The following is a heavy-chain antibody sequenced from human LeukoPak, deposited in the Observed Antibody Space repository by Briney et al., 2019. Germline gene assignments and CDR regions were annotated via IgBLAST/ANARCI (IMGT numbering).Heavy chain of an antibody. CDR3: ARSRLAGASYYWYFDL. J-gene: IGHJ2*01. V-gene: IGHV4-59*01. CDR2: IYCSGNT. Sequence: SETLSLTCTVSGTSISSYYWSWVRQPPGKGLEWIGYIYCSGNTNYNPSLQSRVTISVDTYKNQFSLKLSSVTAADTAVYFCARSRLAGASYYWYFDLWGRGTLVTVSS. D-gene: IGHD1-26*01. CDR1: GTSISSYY.